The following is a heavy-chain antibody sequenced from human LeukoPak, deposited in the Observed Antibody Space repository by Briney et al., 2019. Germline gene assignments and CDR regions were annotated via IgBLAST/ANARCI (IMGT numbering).Heavy chain of an antibody. Sequence: GGSLRLSRAASGFTFSHFAMMWVRQAPGKGLEWISAIISTDVYIYYADSVRGRFAISRDNAKDSVFLQMNSLSAEDTAVYFCARRDEAYDSIDYWGQGTLVTVSS. D-gene: IGHD3-3*01. CDR3: ARRDEAYDSIDY. J-gene: IGHJ4*02. CDR1: GFTFSHFA. V-gene: IGHV3-21*06. CDR2: IISTDVYI.